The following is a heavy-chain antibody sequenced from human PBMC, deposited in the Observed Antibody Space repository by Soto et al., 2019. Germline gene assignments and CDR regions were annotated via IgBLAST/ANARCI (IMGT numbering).Heavy chain of an antibody. CDR1: GFTFDDYA. CDR2: ISWNSGSI. Sequence: GGSLRLSCAASGFTFDDYAMHWVRQTPGKGLEWVSGISWNSGSIGYADSVKGRFTISRDNSKNTLYLQMNSLRAEDTAVYYCAGRSYDSGSYNFDYWGQGTLVTVSS. V-gene: IGHV3-9*01. D-gene: IGHD3-10*01. CDR3: AGRSYDSGSYNFDY. J-gene: IGHJ4*02.